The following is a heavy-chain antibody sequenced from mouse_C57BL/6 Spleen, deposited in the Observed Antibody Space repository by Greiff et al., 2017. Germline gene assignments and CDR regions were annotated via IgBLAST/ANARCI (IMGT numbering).Heavy chain of an antibody. J-gene: IGHJ3*01. V-gene: IGHV5-4*01. Sequence: VMLVESGGGLVKPGGSLKLSCAASGFTFSSYAMSWVRQTPEKRLEWVATISDGGSYTYYPDNVKGRFTISRDNAKNNLYLQMSHLKSEDTAMYYCARDHDYDGGFAYWGQGTLVTVSA. D-gene: IGHD2-4*01. CDR3: ARDHDYDGGFAY. CDR1: GFTFSSYA. CDR2: ISDGGSYT.